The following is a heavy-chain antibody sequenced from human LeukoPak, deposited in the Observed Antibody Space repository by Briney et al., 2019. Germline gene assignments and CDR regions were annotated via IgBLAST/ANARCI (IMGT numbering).Heavy chain of an antibody. J-gene: IGHJ6*02. CDR2: IIPIFGTA. D-gene: IGHD3-16*01. CDR1: GGTFSSYA. V-gene: IGHV1-69*13. CDR3: TTRACHAGGCSSSFYYYYGLHF. Sequence: ASVKVSCTASGGTFSSYAISWVRQAPGQGLEWMGGIIPIFGTADYAQKFQGRVMITADQSTSTTYMALSSLKSEDTATYYCTTRACHAGGCSSSFYYYYGLHFWGQGTTVSVSS.